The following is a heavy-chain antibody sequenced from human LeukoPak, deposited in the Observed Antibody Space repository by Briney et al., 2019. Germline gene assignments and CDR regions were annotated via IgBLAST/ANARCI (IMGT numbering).Heavy chain of an antibody. CDR2: IYPRDGST. D-gene: IGHD7-27*01. V-gene: IGHV1-46*01. Sequence: ASVKVSCKASGYTFTNNYLHWVRQAPGQGLEWMGMIYPRDGSTSYAQNFQGRVTVTRDTSTTTVHMELRGLRSEDTAVYYCARDFLTGKFDYWGQGTLVTVSS. J-gene: IGHJ4*02. CDR1: GYTFTNNY. CDR3: ARDFLTGKFDY.